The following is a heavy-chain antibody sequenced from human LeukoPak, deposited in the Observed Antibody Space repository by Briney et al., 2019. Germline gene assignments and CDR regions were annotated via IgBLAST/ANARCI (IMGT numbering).Heavy chain of an antibody. D-gene: IGHD4-17*01. J-gene: IGHJ6*03. CDR1: GGSFSGYY. Sequence: SETLSLTCAAYGGSFSGYYWSWIRQPPGKGLEWIGEINHSGSTNYNPSLKSRVTISVDTSKNQFSLKLSSVTAADTAVYYCARTYYGDYYYYYMDVWGKGTTVTVSS. CDR2: INHSGST. CDR3: ARTYYGDYYYYYMDV. V-gene: IGHV4-34*01.